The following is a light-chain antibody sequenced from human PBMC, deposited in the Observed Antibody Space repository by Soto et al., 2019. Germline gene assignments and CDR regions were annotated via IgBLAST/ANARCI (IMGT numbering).Light chain of an antibody. Sequence: EKVLTQSPVTLSVSLGDRATLSCRASQSITTNLAWYQQKPGQAPRLLIFGASNRDTGIPARFSGSGSGTEFSLTISSLQSEDSAIYYCQQYNDWPPLTFGGGTKVEI. J-gene: IGKJ4*01. V-gene: IGKV3-15*01. CDR3: QQYNDWPPLT. CDR1: QSITTN. CDR2: GAS.